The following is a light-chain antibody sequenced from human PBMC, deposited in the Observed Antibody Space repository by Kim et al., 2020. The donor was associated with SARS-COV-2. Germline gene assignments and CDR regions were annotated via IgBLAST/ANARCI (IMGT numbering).Light chain of an antibody. Sequence: LGQTVRTTCQGDSLRSYYASWYKQKPGQAPVLVIYGKNNRPSGIPDRFSGSSSGNTASLTITGAQAEDEADYYCNSRDSSGNHLVVFGGGTQLTVL. J-gene: IGLJ2*01. CDR2: GKN. V-gene: IGLV3-19*01. CDR3: NSRDSSGNHLVV. CDR1: SLRSYY.